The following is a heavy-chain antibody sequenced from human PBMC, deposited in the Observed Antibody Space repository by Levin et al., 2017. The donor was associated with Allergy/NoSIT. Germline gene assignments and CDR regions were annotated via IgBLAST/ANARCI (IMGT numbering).Heavy chain of an antibody. V-gene: IGHV3-11*01. J-gene: IGHJ2*01. Sequence: MSGGSLRLSCAASGFTFSDYYMSWIRQAPGKGLEWVSYISSSGTTRHYADSVKGRFTISRDNAKNSLYLQMNSLRAEDTAVYYCARDEGVAVIYWYFDLWGRGTLVTVSS. CDR3: ARDEGVAVIYWYFDL. CDR1: GFTFSDYY. CDR2: ISSSGTTR. D-gene: IGHD6-19*01.